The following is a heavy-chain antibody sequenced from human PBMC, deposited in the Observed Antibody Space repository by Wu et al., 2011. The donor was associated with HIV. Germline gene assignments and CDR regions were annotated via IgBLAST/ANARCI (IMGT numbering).Heavy chain of an antibody. D-gene: IGHD1-20*01. J-gene: IGHJ4*01. CDR1: GGSFKSHT. Sequence: QAQLVQSGAEVKKPGASVKVSCKASGGSFKSHTITWVRQAPGQGLEWMGRIIPIFDTPTYAQRFQDRVTLTADKSTGTAFLELSSLTSEDTAVYYCARDGAADHITSYFDYWGPGTLVIVSS. CDR2: IIPIFDTP. V-gene: IGHV1-69*06. CDR3: ARDGAADHITSYFDY.